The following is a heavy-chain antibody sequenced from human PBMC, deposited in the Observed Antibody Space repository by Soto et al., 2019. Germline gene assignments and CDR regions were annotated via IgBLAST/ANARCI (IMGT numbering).Heavy chain of an antibody. V-gene: IGHV3-30*18. CDR1: GFTFSSYG. CDR3: AKDRNIVVVVAPLDY. D-gene: IGHD2-15*01. Sequence: QVQLVESGGGVVQPGRSLRLSCAASGFTFSSYGMHWVRQAPGKGLEWLALISYDGSNKYYADSVKGRFTISRDNSKNTLYLQMNSLRAEDTAVYYCAKDRNIVVVVAPLDYWGQGTLVTVSS. J-gene: IGHJ4*02. CDR2: ISYDGSNK.